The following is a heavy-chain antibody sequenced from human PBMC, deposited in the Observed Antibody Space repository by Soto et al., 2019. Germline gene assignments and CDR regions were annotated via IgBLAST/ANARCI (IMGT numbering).Heavy chain of an antibody. V-gene: IGHV4-59*01. D-gene: IGHD4-17*01. CDR2: IYYSGST. J-gene: IGHJ4*02. Sequence: TSETLSLTCIVSGSSISPFYCSWIRQPPGKGLEWIGNIYYSGSTNYNPSLKSRVTISVDTSKRQFSLNLYSMTAADTAVYYCSRVGGYYGDYPNFDYWGQGTRVTVSS. CDR3: SRVGGYYGDYPNFDY. CDR1: GSSISPFY.